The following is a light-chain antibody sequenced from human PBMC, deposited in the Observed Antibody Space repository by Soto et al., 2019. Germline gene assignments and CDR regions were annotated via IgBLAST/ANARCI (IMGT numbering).Light chain of an antibody. CDR3: QQINSYPIT. Sequence: DIQLTQSPSFLSASVGDRVTITCRASQGINSYLAWYQQKPGKVPKLLIYAAFTLQSGVPSRFSGSGSGTEFTLTISSLQPEDFATYYCQQINSYPITFGQGTRLEIK. J-gene: IGKJ5*01. V-gene: IGKV1-9*01. CDR2: AAF. CDR1: QGINSY.